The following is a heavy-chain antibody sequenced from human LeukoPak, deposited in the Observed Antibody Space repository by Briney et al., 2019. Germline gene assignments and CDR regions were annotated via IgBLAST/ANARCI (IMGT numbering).Heavy chain of an antibody. CDR2: IYPGDSDT. CDR3: ARPGERSRRDWNLDQ. D-gene: IGHD1-1*01. V-gene: IGHV5-51*01. Sequence: GESLKISCKGSGYRFTNYWIGWVRQMPGRGLEWMGVIYPGDSDTRYSPSFQGQVTISADKSISTAYLQWSSLKASDTAVYYCARPGERSRRDWNLDQWGQGTLVTVSS. J-gene: IGHJ4*02. CDR1: GYRFTNYW.